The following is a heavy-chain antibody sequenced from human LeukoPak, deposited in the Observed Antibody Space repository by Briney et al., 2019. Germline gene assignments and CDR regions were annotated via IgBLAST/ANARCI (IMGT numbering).Heavy chain of an antibody. D-gene: IGHD1-26*01. CDR1: GFTFSSYS. CDR2: INHSGST. J-gene: IGHJ4*02. Sequence: GSLRLSCAASGFTFSSYSMNWVRQPPGKGLEWIGEINHSGSTNYNPSLKSRVTISVDTSKNQFSLKLSSVTAADTAVYYCARGGHSGSFDYWGQGTLVTVSS. V-gene: IGHV4-34*01. CDR3: ARGGHSGSFDY.